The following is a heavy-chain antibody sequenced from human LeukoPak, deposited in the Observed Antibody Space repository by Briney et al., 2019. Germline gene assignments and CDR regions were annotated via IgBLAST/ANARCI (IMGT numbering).Heavy chain of an antibody. CDR1: GGSISSYY. V-gene: IGHV4-59*01. CDR2: IYYSGST. Sequence: SETLSLTCTVSGGSISSYYWSWIRQPPGKGLEWIGYIYYSGSTNYNPSLKSRVTISVDTSKNQFSLKLSSVTAADTAVYYCAGFVTGLTDAFDIWGQGTMVTVSS. J-gene: IGHJ3*02. CDR3: AGFVTGLTDAFDI. D-gene: IGHD2-21*02.